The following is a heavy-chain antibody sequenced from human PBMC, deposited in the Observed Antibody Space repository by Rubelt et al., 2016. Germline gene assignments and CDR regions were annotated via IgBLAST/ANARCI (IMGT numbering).Heavy chain of an antibody. CDR1: GYTFTGYY. D-gene: IGHD2-15*01. J-gene: IGHJ4*02. V-gene: IGHV1-2*02. Sequence: QVQLVQSGAEVKKPGASVKVSCKASGYTFTGYYMHWVRQAPGQGLEWMGWINPNSGGTNYAQKFQGRGTMTTDTSTSTAYMELRSLRSDDTAVYYCARDRGGYYFDYWGQGTLVTVSS. CDR3: ARDRGGYYFDY. CDR2: INPNSGGT.